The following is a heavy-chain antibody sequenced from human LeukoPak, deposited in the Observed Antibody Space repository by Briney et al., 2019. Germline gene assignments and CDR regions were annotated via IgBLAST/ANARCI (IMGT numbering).Heavy chain of an antibody. D-gene: IGHD3-9*01. CDR1: GFTFSSYG. Sequence: GRSLRLSCAASGFTFSSYGMHWVRQAPGKGLEWVAVISYDGSNKYYADSVKGRFTISRDNSKNTLYLQMNSLRAEDTAVYYCARGRMTYYDILTGYRSLYFDYWGQGTLVTVSS. V-gene: IGHV3-30*03. J-gene: IGHJ4*02. CDR2: ISYDGSNK. CDR3: ARGRMTYYDILTGYRSLYFDY.